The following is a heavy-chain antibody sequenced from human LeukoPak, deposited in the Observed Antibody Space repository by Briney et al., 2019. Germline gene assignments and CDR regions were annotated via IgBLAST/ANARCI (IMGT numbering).Heavy chain of an antibody. CDR3: ATGGSYFFY. V-gene: IGHV1-2*02. CDR2: INPNSGGT. D-gene: IGHD1-26*01. CDR1: GYTFTGYY. J-gene: IGHJ4*02. Sequence: ASVKVSCKASGYTFTGYYMHWVRQAPGQGLEWMGWINPNSGGTNYAQKFQGRVTMTEGTSTDTAYMELSSLRSEDTAVYYCATGGSYFFYWGQGTLVTVSS.